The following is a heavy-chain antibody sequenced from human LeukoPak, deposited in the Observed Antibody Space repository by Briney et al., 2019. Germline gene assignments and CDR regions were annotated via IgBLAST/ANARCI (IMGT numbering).Heavy chain of an antibody. CDR3: ARNAFDM. CDR2: MNQDGREK. V-gene: IGHV3-7*01. J-gene: IGHJ3*02. Sequence: PGGSLRLSCAASGFTFSTYWMSWVRQAPGKGLEWVANMNQDGREKNYVDSVEGRFTISRDNAKNSLYLQMNSLRVEDTAVYYCARNAFDMWGQGTMVTVSS. CDR1: GFTFSTYW.